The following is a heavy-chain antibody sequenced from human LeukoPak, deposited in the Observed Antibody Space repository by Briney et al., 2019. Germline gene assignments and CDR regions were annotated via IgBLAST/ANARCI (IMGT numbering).Heavy chain of an antibody. V-gene: IGHV3-23*01. CDR3: AKDLGTYSSGWLVY. Sequence: GGSLSLSCAAPGFTFSSYAMSWVRQAPGKGLEWVLAISGSGGSTYYPHSVKGRFTISRDNSKNTLYLQMNSLRAEDTAVYYCAKDLGTYSSGWLVYWGQGTLVTVSS. CDR1: GFTFSSYA. J-gene: IGHJ4*02. CDR2: ISGSGGST. D-gene: IGHD6-19*01.